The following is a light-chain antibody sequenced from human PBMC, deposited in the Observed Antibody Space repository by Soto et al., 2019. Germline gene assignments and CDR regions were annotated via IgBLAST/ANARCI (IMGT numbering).Light chain of an antibody. J-gene: IGKJ5*01. Sequence: ERVMTQSPATLSFFPGERATLSCRASRSVTNNYLAWHQQKPGQTPRLLIYDAYNRATGIPPRFSGSGSGTDFTLTISSLEPEDSAVYYCQQRHMWPITFGQGTRLEIK. V-gene: IGKV3D-20*02. CDR2: DAY. CDR3: QQRHMWPIT. CDR1: RSVTNNY.